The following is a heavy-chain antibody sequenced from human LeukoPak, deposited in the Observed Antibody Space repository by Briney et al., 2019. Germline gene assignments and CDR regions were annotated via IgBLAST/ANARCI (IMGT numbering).Heavy chain of an antibody. D-gene: IGHD6-19*01. V-gene: IGHV3-23*01. J-gene: IGHJ4*02. CDR1: GFPFSSYA. CDR2: ISGSGGST. Sequence: GGSLRLSCAASGFPFSSYAMSWVRQAPGKGLEWVSAISGSGGSTYYADSVKGRFTISRDNSKNTLYLQMNSLRAEDTAVYYCAKGLYSSGWSDFDYWGQGTLVTVSS. CDR3: AKGLYSSGWSDFDY.